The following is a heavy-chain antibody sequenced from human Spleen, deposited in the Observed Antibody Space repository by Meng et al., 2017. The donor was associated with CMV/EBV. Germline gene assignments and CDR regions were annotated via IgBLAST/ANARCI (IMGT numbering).Heavy chain of an antibody. CDR1: GFTFSNYA. V-gene: IGHV3-23*03. CDR2: IHGGGVGI. D-gene: IGHD5-24*01. Sequence: GESLKISCAASGFTFSNYAMIWVRQAPGRGLEWVSVIHGGGVGIYYADSVKGRFTISRDNVKNTLYLQMNSLRAEDRAMYYCARGSMATPDYWGQGTLVTVSS. J-gene: IGHJ4*02. CDR3: ARGSMATPDY.